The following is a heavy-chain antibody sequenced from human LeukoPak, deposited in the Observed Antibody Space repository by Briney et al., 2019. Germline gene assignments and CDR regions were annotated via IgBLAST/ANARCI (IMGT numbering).Heavy chain of an antibody. V-gene: IGHV4-39*07. CDR1: GGSISSSSYY. CDR3: ARVRLLNSSGWYSGFVYYFDY. Sequence: SETLSLTCTVSGGSISSSSYYWGCIRQPPGKGLEWIGSIHYNGSTCYNPSLESRVIMSVDTSKNQFSLNLTSVTAADTAVYYCARVRLLNSSGWYSGFVYYFDYWGQGTLVTVSS. D-gene: IGHD6-19*01. J-gene: IGHJ4*02. CDR2: IHYNGST.